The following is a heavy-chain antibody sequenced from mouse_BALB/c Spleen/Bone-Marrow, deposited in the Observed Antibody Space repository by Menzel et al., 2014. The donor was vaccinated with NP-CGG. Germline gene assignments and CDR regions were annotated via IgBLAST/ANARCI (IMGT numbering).Heavy chain of an antibody. CDR1: GYTFSSYW. J-gene: IGHJ3*01. V-gene: IGHV1-9*01. Sequence: QVQLQQSGAELMKPGASVKISCKATGYTFSSYWIEWVKQRPGHGLEWIGEILPGSGSTNYNEKFKGKATFTADTSSNTAYMQLSNLTSEDSAVYYCAREGRYDGFAYWGQGTLVTVSA. CDR2: ILPGSGST. CDR3: AREGRYDGFAY. D-gene: IGHD2-14*01.